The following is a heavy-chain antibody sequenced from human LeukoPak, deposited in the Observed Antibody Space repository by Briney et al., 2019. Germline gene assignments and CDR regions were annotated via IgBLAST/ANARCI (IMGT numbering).Heavy chain of an antibody. CDR2: TYYRSKWYN. J-gene: IGHJ5*02. D-gene: IGHD3-10*01. CDR3: ARESGITMVRGWSLGFDP. CDR1: GDSVSSNSAA. V-gene: IGHV6-1*01. Sequence: SQTLSLTCAISGDSVSSNSAAWNWIRQSRSRGLEWLGRTYYRSKWYNDYAVSVKSRITINPDTSKNQFSLQLNSVTPEDTAVYYCARESGITMVRGWSLGFDPWGQGTLVTVSS.